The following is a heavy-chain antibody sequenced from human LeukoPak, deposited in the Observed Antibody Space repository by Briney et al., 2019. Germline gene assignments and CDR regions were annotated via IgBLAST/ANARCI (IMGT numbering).Heavy chain of an antibody. V-gene: IGHV1-46*01. CDR1: GYTFTSYA. Sequence: GASVKVSCKASGYTFTSYAMNWVRQAPGQGLGWMGIINPSGGSTSYAQKFQGRVTMTRDTSTSTVYMELSSLRSEDTAVYYCARADRFLEWLLWGWGQGTLVTVSS. CDR3: ARADRFLEWLLWG. D-gene: IGHD3-3*01. CDR2: INPSGGST. J-gene: IGHJ4*02.